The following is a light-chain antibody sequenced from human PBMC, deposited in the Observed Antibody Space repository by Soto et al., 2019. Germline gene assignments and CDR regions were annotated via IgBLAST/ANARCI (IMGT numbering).Light chain of an antibody. J-gene: IGKJ4*01. CDR1: QSLLNSANDKIH. Sequence: DIVKTQSPASLAVSVGERATINCKSSQSLLNSANDKIHLAWYQQKPGQPPKLLIWRASTRDSGVPDRFSGSGSGTDFTLTINSLQAEDVATYYCQQYFSAHLNFGGGTKVEI. CDR2: RAS. V-gene: IGKV4-1*01. CDR3: QQYFSAHLN.